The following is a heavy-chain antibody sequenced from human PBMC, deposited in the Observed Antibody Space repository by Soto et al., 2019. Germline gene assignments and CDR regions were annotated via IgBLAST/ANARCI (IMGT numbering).Heavy chain of an antibody. J-gene: IGHJ6*02. Sequence: SETLSLTCTVSGGSISSSSYYWGWIRQPPGKGLEWIGSIYYSGSTYYNPSLKSRVTISVDTSKNQFSLKLSSVTAADTAVYYCARGTSSFSYYYYGMDVWGQGTTVTVSS. D-gene: IGHD2-2*01. CDR2: IYYSGST. CDR1: GGSISSSSYY. V-gene: IGHV4-39*01. CDR3: ARGTSSFSYYYYGMDV.